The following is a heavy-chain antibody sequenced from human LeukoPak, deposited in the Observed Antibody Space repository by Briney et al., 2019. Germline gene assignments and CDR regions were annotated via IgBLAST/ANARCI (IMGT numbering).Heavy chain of an antibody. D-gene: IGHD5-18*01. CDR1: GGSISSSSYY. J-gene: IGHJ5*02. CDR3: ARDLRAMDTAMVTPINWFDP. CDR2: IYYSGST. V-gene: IGHV4-39*07. Sequence: SETLSLTCTVSGGSISSSSYYWGWIRQPPGKGLEWIGSIYYSGSTYYNPSLKSRVTISVDTSKNQFSLKLSSVTAADTAVYYCARDLRAMDTAMVTPINWFDPWGQGTLVTVSS.